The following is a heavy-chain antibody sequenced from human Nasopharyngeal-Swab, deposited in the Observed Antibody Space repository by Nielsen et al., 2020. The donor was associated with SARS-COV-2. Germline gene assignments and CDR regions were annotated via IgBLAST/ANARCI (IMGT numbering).Heavy chain of an antibody. CDR3: ARDREKSSGWTGVDYYYMDV. CDR1: GGTFRSSA. J-gene: IGHJ6*03. Sequence: SVKVSCKASGGTFRSSAIRWVRQAPGQGLEWMGGIIPIVGTANYAQKFQGRVTITADESTSTAYMELSSLRSEDTAVYYCARDREKSSGWTGVDYYYMDVWGKGTTVTVSS. V-gene: IGHV1-69*13. CDR2: IIPIVGTA. D-gene: IGHD6-19*01.